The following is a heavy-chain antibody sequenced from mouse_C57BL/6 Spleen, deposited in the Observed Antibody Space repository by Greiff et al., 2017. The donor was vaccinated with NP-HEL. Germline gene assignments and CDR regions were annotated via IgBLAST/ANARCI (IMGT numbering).Heavy chain of an antibody. Sequence: QVQLQQSGPELVKPGASVKISCKASGYAFSSSWMNWVKQRPGKGLEWIGRIYPGDGDTNYNGKFKGKATLTADKSYSTAYMQISSLTSEDSAVYFCAIWVYYGNPPYAMDYWGQGTSVTVSS. CDR1: GYAFSSSW. CDR2: IYPGDGDT. V-gene: IGHV1-82*01. D-gene: IGHD2-1*01. CDR3: AIWVYYGNPPYAMDY. J-gene: IGHJ4*01.